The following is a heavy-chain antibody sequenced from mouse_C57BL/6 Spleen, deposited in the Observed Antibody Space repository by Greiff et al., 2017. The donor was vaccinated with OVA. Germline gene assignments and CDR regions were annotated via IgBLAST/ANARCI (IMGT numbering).Heavy chain of an antibody. J-gene: IGHJ4*01. CDR2: IYPGDGDT. Sequence: VQLQQSGPELVKPGASVKISCKASGYAFSSSWLNWVKQRPGKGLEWIGRIYPGDGDTNYNGKFKGKATLTADKSSSTAYMQLSSLTSEGSAVYFCARVSYYDYDGYAMDYWGQGTSVTVSS. V-gene: IGHV1-82*01. CDR3: ARVSYYDYDGYAMDY. CDR1: GYAFSSSW. D-gene: IGHD2-4*01.